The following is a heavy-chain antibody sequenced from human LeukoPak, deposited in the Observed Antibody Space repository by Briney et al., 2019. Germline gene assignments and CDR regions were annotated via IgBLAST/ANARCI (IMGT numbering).Heavy chain of an antibody. Sequence: GGSLRLSCAASGFTFSSYGMHWVRQAPGKGLEWVAFIRYDGSNKYYADSVKGRFTIPRDNSKNTLYLQMNSLRAEDTAVYYCAKDLEVTTVTVPSPQYYFDYWGQGTLVTVSS. D-gene: IGHD4-11*01. CDR1: GFTFSSYG. J-gene: IGHJ4*02. CDR3: AKDLEVTTVTVPSPQYYFDY. CDR2: IRYDGSNK. V-gene: IGHV3-30*02.